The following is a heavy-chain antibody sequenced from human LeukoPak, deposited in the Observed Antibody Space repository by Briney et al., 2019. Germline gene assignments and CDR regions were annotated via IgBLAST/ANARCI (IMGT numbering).Heavy chain of an antibody. V-gene: IGHV3-23*01. CDR3: AKDCPEGTSCPRGYGMDV. CDR2: LSGSGGST. D-gene: IGHD2-2*01. Sequence: GGSLRLSCAASGFTFSSYSMRWVRRAPGKGLEWVSALSGSGGSTYYADSVKGRFTISRDNSKNTLYLKMNSLRAEDTAVYYCAKDCPEGTSCPRGYGMDVWGQGTTVTVSS. CDR1: GFTFSSYS. J-gene: IGHJ6*02.